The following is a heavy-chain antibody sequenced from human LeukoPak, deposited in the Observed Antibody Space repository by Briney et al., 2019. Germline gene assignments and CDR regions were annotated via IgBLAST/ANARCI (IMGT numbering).Heavy chain of an antibody. V-gene: IGHV3-21*01. J-gene: IGHJ3*02. D-gene: IGHD6-19*01. CDR1: GFTFSSYS. CDR3: AILAVAGTSVAFDI. CDR2: ISSSSNYI. Sequence: GGSLRLSCAASGFTFSSYSMNWVRQAPGKGLEWVSSISSSSNYIYYADSVKGRFTISRDNAKNSLYLQINSLRAEDTAVYYCAILAVAGTSVAFDIWGQGTMVTVSS.